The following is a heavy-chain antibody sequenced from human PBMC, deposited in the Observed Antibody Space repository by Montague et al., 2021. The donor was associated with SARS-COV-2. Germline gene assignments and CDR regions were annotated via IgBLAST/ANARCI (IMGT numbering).Heavy chain of an antibody. CDR3: ARDRGYSYGPTYYYYGMDV. D-gene: IGHD5-18*01. CDR2: IWYDGSNK. CDR1: GFTFSSYS. Sequence: SLRLSCAASGFTFSSYSMHWVRQAPGKGLEWVAVIWYDGSNKYYADSVKGRFTISRDNSKNTLYLQMNSLRAEDTAVYYCARDRGYSYGPTYYYYGMDVWGQGTTVTVSS. J-gene: IGHJ6*02. V-gene: IGHV3-33*01.